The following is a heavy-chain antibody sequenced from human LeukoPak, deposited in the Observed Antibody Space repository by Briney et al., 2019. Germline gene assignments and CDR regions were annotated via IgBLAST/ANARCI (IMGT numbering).Heavy chain of an antibody. D-gene: IGHD2/OR15-2a*01. CDR2: ISSSSSTI. CDR1: GFTFSSYS. J-gene: IGHJ5*02. V-gene: IGHV3-48*01. Sequence: WGSLRLSCAASGFTFSSYSMNWVRQAPGKGLEWVSYISSSSSTIYYADSVKGRFTISRDNAKNSLYLQMKSLRAEDTAVYYCARGKTSQNIVTRKTYNWFDPWGQGTLVTVSS. CDR3: ARGKTSQNIVTRKTYNWFDP.